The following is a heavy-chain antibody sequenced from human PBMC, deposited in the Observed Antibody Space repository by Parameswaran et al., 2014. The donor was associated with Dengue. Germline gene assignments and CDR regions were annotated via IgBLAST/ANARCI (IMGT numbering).Heavy chain of an antibody. V-gene: IGHV5-51*01. J-gene: IGHJ6*03. CDR3: ARHAYYYDSSGYYLLGYYYMDV. CDR2: IYPGDSDT. D-gene: IGHD3-22*01. Sequence: VRQMPGKGLEWMGIIYPGDSDTRYSPSFQGQVTISADKSISTAYLQWSSLKASDTAMYYCARHAYYYDSSGYYLLGYYYMDVWGKGTTVTVSS.